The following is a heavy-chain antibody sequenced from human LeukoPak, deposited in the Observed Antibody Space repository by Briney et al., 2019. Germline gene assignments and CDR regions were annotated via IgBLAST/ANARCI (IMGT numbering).Heavy chain of an antibody. J-gene: IGHJ4*02. D-gene: IGHD3-22*01. V-gene: IGHV1-8*03. CDR3: AREDYYDSGSNDY. Sequence: GASVKVSCKASGYTFTSYDINWVRQATGQGLEWMGWMNPNSGNTGYAQKFQGRVTITGNTSISTAYMELSSLRSEDTAVYYCAREDYYDSGSNDYWGQGTLVTVSS. CDR2: MNPNSGNT. CDR1: GYTFTSYD.